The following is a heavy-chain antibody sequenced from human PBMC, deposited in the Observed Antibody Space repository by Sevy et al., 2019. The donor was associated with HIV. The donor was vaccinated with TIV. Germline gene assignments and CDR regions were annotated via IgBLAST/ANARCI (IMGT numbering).Heavy chain of an antibody. CDR2: ISSSGSTI. D-gene: IGHD3-10*01. J-gene: IGHJ4*02. Sequence: GGSLRLSCAASEFTFSDYYMSWIRQAPGKGLEWVSYISSSGSTIYYADSVKGRFTISRDNAKNSLYLQMNSLRAEDTAVYYCARVLSMGRGPIDYWGQGTLVTVSS. CDR1: EFTFSDYY. V-gene: IGHV3-11*01. CDR3: ARVLSMGRGPIDY.